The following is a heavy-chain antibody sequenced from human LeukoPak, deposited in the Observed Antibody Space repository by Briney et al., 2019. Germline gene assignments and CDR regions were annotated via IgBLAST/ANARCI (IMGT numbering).Heavy chain of an antibody. V-gene: IGHV3-7*03. Sequence: PGGSLRLSCAVSGFTFSQYYMGWVRQAPGKGLEWVAIIESDGSDRRYVDSVKGRFTISRDNAKNTLYLQMNSLRAEDTAVYYCAKEHSNAPFDYWGQGTLVTVSS. CDR1: GFTFSQYY. CDR2: IESDGSDR. D-gene: IGHD4-11*01. CDR3: AKEHSNAPFDY. J-gene: IGHJ4*02.